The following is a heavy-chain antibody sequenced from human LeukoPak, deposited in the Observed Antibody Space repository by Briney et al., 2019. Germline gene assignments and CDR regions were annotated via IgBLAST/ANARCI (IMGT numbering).Heavy chain of an antibody. CDR2: YSGRGGST. CDR3: AKGVTTVTTFAYYFDS. CDR1: GSTFSSDA. Sequence: LGGSLRLSCAASGSTFSSDALSWFSQAPAKELQWVSAYSGRGGSTYYADSVKGRFTISRDNSKNTLSLQMNSLRAEDTAVYYCAKGVTTVTTFAYYFDSWGQGTLVTVSS. V-gene: IGHV3-23*01. J-gene: IGHJ4*02. D-gene: IGHD4-17*01.